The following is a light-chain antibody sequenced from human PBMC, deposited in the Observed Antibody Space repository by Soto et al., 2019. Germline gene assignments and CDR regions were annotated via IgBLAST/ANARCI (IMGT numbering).Light chain of an antibody. V-gene: IGLV2-23*02. Sequence: QSDLTQPASVSGSPGQSITISCTGTSRDIGTSNLVSWYQQYPGKAPKLMIYEVTKRPSGISYRFSGSKSGNTASLTISGLQPEDEADYYCYSFTDISTSLFVFGTGTKHTV. CDR3: YSFTDISTSLFV. J-gene: IGLJ1*01. CDR1: SRDIGTSNL. CDR2: EVT.